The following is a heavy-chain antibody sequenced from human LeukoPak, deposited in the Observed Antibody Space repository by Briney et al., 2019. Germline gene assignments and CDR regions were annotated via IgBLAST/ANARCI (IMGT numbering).Heavy chain of an antibody. CDR2: INHSGST. CDR1: GGSFSGYY. Sequence: PSETLSLTCAVYGGSFSGYYWSWIRQPPGKGLEWIGEINHSGSTNYNPSLKSRVTISVDTSKNQFSLKLSSVTAADTAVYYRARSIAAAGRRAFDIWGQGTMVTVSS. V-gene: IGHV4-34*01. D-gene: IGHD6-13*01. CDR3: ARSIAAAGRRAFDI. J-gene: IGHJ3*02.